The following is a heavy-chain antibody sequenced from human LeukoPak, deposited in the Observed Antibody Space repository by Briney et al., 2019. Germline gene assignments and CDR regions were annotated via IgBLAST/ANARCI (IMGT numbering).Heavy chain of an antibody. CDR3: AKDTRGLRFTYDY. CDR2: ISYDGSNK. V-gene: IGHV3-30*18. D-gene: IGHD5-12*01. Sequence: GGSLRLSCASSGFTFSSYGMHWVRKAPGKGLEWVAVISYDGSNKYYADSVKGRFTISRDNSKNTLYLQMNSLRAEDTAVYYCAKDTRGLRFTYDYWGQGTLVTISS. J-gene: IGHJ4*02. CDR1: GFTFSSYG.